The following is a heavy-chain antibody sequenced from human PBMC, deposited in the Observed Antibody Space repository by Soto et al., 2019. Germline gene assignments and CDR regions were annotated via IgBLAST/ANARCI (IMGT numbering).Heavy chain of an antibody. CDR1: GFTFSSYS. D-gene: IGHD5-18*01. J-gene: IGHJ6*02. CDR2: ISSSSSYI. V-gene: IGHV3-21*01. CDR3: ARVWDTAMRAYCYGMDV. Sequence: GGYLRLSFAASGFTFSSYSMNWVRQAPGKGLEWVSSISSSSSYIYYADSVKGRFTISRDNDKNSLYLQMNSLRAEDTAVYYCARVWDTAMRAYCYGMDVWGQGTTVTVS.